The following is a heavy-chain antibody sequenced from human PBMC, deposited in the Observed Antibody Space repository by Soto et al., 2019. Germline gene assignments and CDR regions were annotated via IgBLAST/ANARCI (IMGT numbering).Heavy chain of an antibody. CDR2: VFSSVSA. CDR3: ARDGMTTGDT. CDR1: GVSVRSYT. J-gene: IGHJ4*02. D-gene: IGHD2-21*02. Sequence: SETLSLTCIVSGVSVRSYTWSWVRQPANKGLEWIGRVFSSVSATYNPSLKSRVTITMDTPENRISLKLDSVTAADAGVYYCARDGMTTGDTWGPGTAVTVSS. V-gene: IGHV4-4*07.